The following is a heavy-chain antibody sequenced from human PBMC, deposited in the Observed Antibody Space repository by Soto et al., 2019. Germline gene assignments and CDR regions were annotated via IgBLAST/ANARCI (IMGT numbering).Heavy chain of an antibody. CDR2: IYHSGST. CDR1: GGSISSYY. CDR3: ARPLFGRGNWFDP. D-gene: IGHD3-10*01. V-gene: IGHV4-59*12. Sequence: PSETLSLTCTVSGGSISSYYWSWIRQPPGKGLEWIGYIYHSGSTYYNPSLKSRVTISVDRSKNQFSLKLSSVTAADTAVYYCARPLFGRGNWFDPWGQGTLVTVSS. J-gene: IGHJ5*02.